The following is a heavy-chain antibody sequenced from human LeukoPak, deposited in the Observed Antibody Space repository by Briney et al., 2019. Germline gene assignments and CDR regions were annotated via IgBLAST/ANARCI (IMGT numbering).Heavy chain of an antibody. J-gene: IGHJ6*02. D-gene: IGHD4-17*01. Sequence: SETLSLTCTVSGGSISSYYWSWIRQPPGKGLEWIGYIYYSGSTNYNPPLESRVTISVDTSKKQFSLKMSSGTAADTAVYYCARGPTVTYYYYGMDVGGQGTTVTVYS. CDR2: IYYSGST. CDR1: GGSISSYY. V-gene: IGHV4-59*01. CDR3: ARGPTVTYYYYGMDV.